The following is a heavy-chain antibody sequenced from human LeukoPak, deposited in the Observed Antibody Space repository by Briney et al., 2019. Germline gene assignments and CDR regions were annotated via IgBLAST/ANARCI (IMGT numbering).Heavy chain of an antibody. J-gene: IGHJ5*02. V-gene: IGHV1-46*03. Sequence: GASVKVSCKASGYTFTSYYMHWARQAPGQGLEWMGIINPSGGSTSYAQKFQGRVTMTRDTSTSTVYMELSSLRSEDTAVYYRARGGAASVRGVTYYYGSGSYFGWFDPWGQGTLVTVSS. CDR1: GYTFTSYY. CDR3: ARGGAASVRGVTYYYGSGSYFGWFDP. D-gene: IGHD3-10*01. CDR2: INPSGGST.